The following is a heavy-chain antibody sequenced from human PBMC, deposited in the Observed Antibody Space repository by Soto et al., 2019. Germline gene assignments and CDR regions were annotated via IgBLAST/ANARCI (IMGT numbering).Heavy chain of an antibody. CDR3: ARWRTRKLGYCSSTSCYRYGMDV. V-gene: IGHV4-34*01. Sequence: SETLSLTCAVYGGSFSGYYWSWIRQPPGKGLEWIGEINHSGSTNYNPSLKSRVTISVDTSKNQFSLKLSSVTAADTAVYYCARWRTRKLGYCSSTSCYRYGMDVWGQGTTVTVSS. D-gene: IGHD2-2*01. CDR2: INHSGST. J-gene: IGHJ6*02. CDR1: GGSFSGYY.